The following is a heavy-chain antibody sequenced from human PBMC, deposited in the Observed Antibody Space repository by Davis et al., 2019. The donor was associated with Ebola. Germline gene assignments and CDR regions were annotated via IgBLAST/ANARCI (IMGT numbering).Heavy chain of an antibody. Sequence: PGGSLRLSCAASGFTFSSYWMHWVRQAPGKGLVWVSRINSDGSSTSYADSVKGRFTISRDNAKNSLYLQMDSLRAEDTAVYYCARDLERLIGGRTHFDYWGQGTLVTVSS. CDR1: GFTFSSYW. V-gene: IGHV3-74*01. CDR3: ARDLERLIGGRTHFDY. D-gene: IGHD1-14*01. CDR2: INSDGSST. J-gene: IGHJ4*02.